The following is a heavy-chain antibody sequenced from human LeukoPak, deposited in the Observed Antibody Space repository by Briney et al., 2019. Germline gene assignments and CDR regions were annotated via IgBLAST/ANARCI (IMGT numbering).Heavy chain of an antibody. J-gene: IGHJ3*02. V-gene: IGHV4-59*08. Sequence: PSETLSLTCTVSGGSISSYYWSWIRQPPGKGLEWIGYIYYGGSTNYNPSLKSRVTISVDTSKNQFSLKLSSVTAADTAVYYCARLDGTASVWDAFDIWGQGTMVTVSS. CDR3: ARLDGTASVWDAFDI. D-gene: IGHD5-18*01. CDR1: GGSISSYY. CDR2: IYYGGST.